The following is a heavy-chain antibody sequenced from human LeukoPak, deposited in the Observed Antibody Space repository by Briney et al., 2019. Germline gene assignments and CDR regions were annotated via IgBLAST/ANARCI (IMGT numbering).Heavy chain of an antibody. J-gene: IGHJ6*02. V-gene: IGHV3-23*01. CDR3: ARSRSGSPSYYDYGMDV. CDR2: ISGSGGST. CDR1: GFTFSSYA. D-gene: IGHD3-10*01. Sequence: GGSLRLSCAASGFTFSSYAMSWVRQAPGKGLEWVSAISGSGGSTYYADSVKGRFTISRDNAKNSLYLQMNSLRAEDTAVYYCARSRSGSPSYYDYGMDVWGQGTTVTVSS.